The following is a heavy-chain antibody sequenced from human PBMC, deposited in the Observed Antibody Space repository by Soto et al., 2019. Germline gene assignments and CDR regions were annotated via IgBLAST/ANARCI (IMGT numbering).Heavy chain of an antibody. CDR1: GFTFSSYA. V-gene: IGHV3-30-3*01. Sequence: GGSLRLSCAASGFTFSSYAMHWVRQAPGKGLEWVAVISYDGSNKYYADSVKGRFTISRDNSKNTLYLQMNSLRAEDTAVYYCARGSPTPDYWGQGTLVTVSS. J-gene: IGHJ4*02. CDR3: ARGSPTPDY. CDR2: ISYDGSNK.